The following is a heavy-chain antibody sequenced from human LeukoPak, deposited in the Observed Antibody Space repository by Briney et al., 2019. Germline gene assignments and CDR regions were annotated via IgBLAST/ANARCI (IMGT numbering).Heavy chain of an antibody. CDR3: ARDAGSSSWYFDY. J-gene: IGHJ4*02. CDR2: ISYDGSNK. D-gene: IGHD6-13*01. V-gene: IGHV3-30*03. CDR1: GFTFSTYG. Sequence: GGSLRLSCAASGFTFSTYGMHWVRQAPGKGLEWVAVISYDGSNKYYADSVKGRFTISRDNSKNTLYLQMNSLRAEDTAVYYCARDAGSSSWYFDYWGQGTLVTVSS.